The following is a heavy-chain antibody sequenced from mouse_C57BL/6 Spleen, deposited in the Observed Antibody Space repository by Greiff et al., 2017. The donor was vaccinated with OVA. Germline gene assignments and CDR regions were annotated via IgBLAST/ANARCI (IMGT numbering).Heavy chain of an antibody. V-gene: IGHV1-15*01. CDR3: TRGAITTVVVYWYFDV. D-gene: IGHD1-1*01. Sequence: QVHVKQSGAELVRPGASVTLSCKASGYTFTDYEMHWVKQTPVHGLEWIGAIDPETGGTAYNQKFKGKAILTADKSSSTAYMELRSLTSEDSAVYYGTRGAITTVVVYWYFDVWGTGTTVTVSS. J-gene: IGHJ1*03. CDR2: IDPETGGT. CDR1: GYTFTDYE.